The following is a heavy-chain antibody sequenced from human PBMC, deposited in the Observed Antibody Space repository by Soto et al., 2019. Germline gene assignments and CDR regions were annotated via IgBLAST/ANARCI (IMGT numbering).Heavy chain of an antibody. Sequence: QVQLVDSGGGVVQPGRSLRLSCAASGFTFSSYGMHWGRQAPGKWLEWVAVIWYDGSNKYYAYSVKGRFTISRDNSKNMLYLQMNSLRAEDTALYYCARDKSKAYYDGMDVWGQGTTVTVSS. CDR3: ARDKSKAYYDGMDV. V-gene: IGHV3-33*01. J-gene: IGHJ6*02. CDR1: GFTFSSYG. D-gene: IGHD4-4*01. CDR2: IWYDGSNK.